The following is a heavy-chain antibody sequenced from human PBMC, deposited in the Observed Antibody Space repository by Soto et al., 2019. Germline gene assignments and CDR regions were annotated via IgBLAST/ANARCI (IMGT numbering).Heavy chain of an antibody. D-gene: IGHD6-6*01. CDR3: AKEAIYSASSRGWLDP. J-gene: IGHJ5*02. Sequence: GGSLRLSCAASGFTFSSYWMSWVRQAPGKGLEWVANIKQDGSEKYYVDSVKGRFTISRDNSKDTLYLQMNSLRVEDTAVYFCAKEAIYSASSRGWLDPWGQGTLVTVSS. CDR1: GFTFSSYW. CDR2: IKQDGSEK. V-gene: IGHV3-7*01.